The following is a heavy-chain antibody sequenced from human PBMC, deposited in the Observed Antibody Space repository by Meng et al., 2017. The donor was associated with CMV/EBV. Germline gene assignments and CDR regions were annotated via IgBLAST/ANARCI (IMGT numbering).Heavy chain of an antibody. V-gene: IGHV3-21*01. Sequence: GGSLRLSCAASGFTFSSYSMNWVRQAPGKGLEWVSSISSSSSYIYYADSVKGRFTISRDNAKNSLYLQMNCLRAEDTAVYYCARGSSSSYYYYGMDVWGQGTTVTVSS. J-gene: IGHJ6*02. CDR2: ISSSSSYI. CDR3: ARGSSSSYYYYGMDV. D-gene: IGHD6-6*01. CDR1: GFTFSSYS.